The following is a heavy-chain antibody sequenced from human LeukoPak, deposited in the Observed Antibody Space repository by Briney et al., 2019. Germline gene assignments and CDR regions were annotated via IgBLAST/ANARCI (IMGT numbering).Heavy chain of an antibody. Sequence: PSETLSLTCTVSGGSISSYYWSWIRQPPGKGLEWIGYIYYSGSTNYNPSLKSRVTISVDTSKNQFSLKLSSVTAADTAVYYCARVGGSYRWGWFDPWGQGTLVTVSS. CDR1: GGSISSYY. CDR2: IYYSGST. V-gene: IGHV4-59*01. D-gene: IGHD1-26*01. CDR3: ARVGGSYRWGWFDP. J-gene: IGHJ5*02.